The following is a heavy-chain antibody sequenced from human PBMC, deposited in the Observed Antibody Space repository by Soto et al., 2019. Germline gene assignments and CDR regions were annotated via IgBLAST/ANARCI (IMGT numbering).Heavy chain of an antibody. CDR3: PRYCTGAKHSFSSHPSALDL. J-gene: IGHJ6*02. CDR1: GGPMRSGDYH. Sequence: QVQVQESGPGLVKPSQTLSLTCDVSGGPMRSGDYHWTWIRQPPGKGLEWVGSIYPTGYTNYNPSLSSRLTISLATSTHQLSLNLRSLTAATTAVYFFPRYCTGAKHSFSSHPSALDLWCQGTAVTVSS. V-gene: IGHV4-30-4*01. CDR2: IYPTGYT. D-gene: IGHD2-8*02.